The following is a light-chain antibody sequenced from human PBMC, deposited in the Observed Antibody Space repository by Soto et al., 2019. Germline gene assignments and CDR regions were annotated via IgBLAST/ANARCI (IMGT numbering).Light chain of an antibody. CDR2: GAS. CDR1: QSVSSSF. Sequence: EIVLTQSPGTLSLSPGERATLSCRASQSVSSSFLAWYQQKPGQAPRLLMYGASSRATGIPDRFSGSGSETEFTLTISRLEPEDFAVYYCHQYCSSPPFTFGPGTKVDIK. J-gene: IGKJ3*01. V-gene: IGKV3-20*01. CDR3: HQYCSSPPFT.